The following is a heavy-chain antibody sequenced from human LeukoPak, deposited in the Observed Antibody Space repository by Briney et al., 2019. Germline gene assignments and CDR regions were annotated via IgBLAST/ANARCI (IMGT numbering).Heavy chain of an antibody. CDR3: AKDWGDSSGYYYLKLDYFDY. D-gene: IGHD3-22*01. CDR1: GFTFSSYA. Sequence: GGSLRLSCAASGFTFSSYAMSWVRQAPGKGLEWVSAISGSGGSTYYADSVKGRFTISRDYSKNTLYLQMNSLRAEDTAVYYCAKDWGDSSGYYYLKLDYFDYWGQGTLVTVSS. V-gene: IGHV3-23*01. J-gene: IGHJ4*02. CDR2: ISGSGGST.